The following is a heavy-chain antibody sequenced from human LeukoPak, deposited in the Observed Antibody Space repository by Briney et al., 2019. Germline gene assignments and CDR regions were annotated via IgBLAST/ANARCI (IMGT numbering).Heavy chain of an antibody. CDR3: ARDKGLDYGDTNWFDP. CDR2: IYYSGST. J-gene: IGHJ5*02. V-gene: IGHV4-59*01. CDR1: GGSISSYY. D-gene: IGHD4-17*01. Sequence: SETLSLTCTVSGGSISSYYWSWIRQPPGKGLEWIGYIYYSGSTYYNPSLKSRVTISVDTSKNQFSLKLSSVTAADTAVYYCARDKGLDYGDTNWFDPWGQEPRSPSPQ.